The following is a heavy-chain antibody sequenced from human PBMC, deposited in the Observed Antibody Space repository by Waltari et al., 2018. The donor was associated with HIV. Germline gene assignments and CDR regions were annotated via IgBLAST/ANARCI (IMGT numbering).Heavy chain of an antibody. CDR2: IYYSGST. V-gene: IGHV4-59*01. D-gene: IGHD6-13*01. J-gene: IGHJ5*02. Sequence: QVQLQESGPGLVKPSETLSLTCTVSGGPISSFHWSWPRQPPGKGLEWFGYIYYSGSTNYNPSLKSRVTISVDTSKNQFSLKVTSVTAADTALYYCARNPPPGKPLVGTGWFDPWGQGTLVTVSS. CDR3: ARNPPPGKPLVGTGWFDP. CDR1: GGPISSFH.